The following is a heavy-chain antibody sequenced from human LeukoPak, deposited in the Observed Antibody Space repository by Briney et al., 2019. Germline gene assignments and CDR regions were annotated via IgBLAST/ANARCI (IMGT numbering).Heavy chain of an antibody. J-gene: IGHJ1*01. CDR2: FDPEDGET. Sequence: ASVKVSCKVSGYTLTELSMHWVRQAPGKGLEWMGGFDPEDGETIYAQKFQGRVTMTEDTSTDTAYMELSSLRSEDTAVYYCATDPNYYDSSGYRHWGQGTLVTVFS. D-gene: IGHD3-22*01. CDR1: GYTLTELS. CDR3: ATDPNYYDSSGYRH. V-gene: IGHV1-24*01.